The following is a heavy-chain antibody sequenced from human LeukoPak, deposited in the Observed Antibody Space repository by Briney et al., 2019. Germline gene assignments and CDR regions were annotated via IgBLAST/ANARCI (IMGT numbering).Heavy chain of an antibody. Sequence: SETLSLTCTVSGXSISTYYWSWVRQPPGKGLEWIGYIYYSGSTNYNPSLKSRVTISVDTSKNQFSLKLSSVTASDTAVYYLCRTGIAVAGKPHYYYYYGMDVWGQGTTVPVSS. J-gene: IGHJ6*02. CDR3: CRTGIAVAGKPHYYYYYGMDV. D-gene: IGHD6-19*01. V-gene: IGHV4-59*01. CDR2: IYYSGST. CDR1: GXSISTYY.